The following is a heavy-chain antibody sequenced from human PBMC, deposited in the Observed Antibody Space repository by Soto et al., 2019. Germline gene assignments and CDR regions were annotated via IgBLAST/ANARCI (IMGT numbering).Heavy chain of an antibody. CDR1: GFTFSTYA. D-gene: IGHD4-17*01. Sequence: EVQLLESGGGLVQPGGSLRLSCAASGFTFSTYALNWVRQALGKGLEWVSAIGGRGGSTYFADSVKGRFSISRDSSKNTLYLQMNSLRAEDTAVYYCAKDGYGDRPYYFDYWGQGTLVTVSS. V-gene: IGHV3-23*01. CDR3: AKDGYGDRPYYFDY. CDR2: IGGRGGST. J-gene: IGHJ4*02.